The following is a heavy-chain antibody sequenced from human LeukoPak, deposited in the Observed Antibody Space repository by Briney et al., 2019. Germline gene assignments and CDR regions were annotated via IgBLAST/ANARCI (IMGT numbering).Heavy chain of an antibody. V-gene: IGHV4-4*07. Sequence: SETLSLTCTVSGGSISSYYWSWIRQPAGKGLEWIGRIYTSGSTNYNPSLESRVTMSVDTSKNQFSLKLSSVTAADTAVYYCASTSPVVVVDYWGQGTLVTVSS. D-gene: IGHD2-15*01. CDR3: ASTSPVVVVDY. CDR2: IYTSGST. CDR1: GGSISSYY. J-gene: IGHJ4*02.